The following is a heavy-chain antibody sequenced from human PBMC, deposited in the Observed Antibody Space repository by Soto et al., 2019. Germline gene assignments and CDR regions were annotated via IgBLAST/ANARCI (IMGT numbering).Heavy chain of an antibody. Sequence: PSETLSLTCAVYGGSFSGYYWSWIRQPPGKGLEWIGEINHSGSTNYNPSLKSRVTISVDTSKNQFSLKLSSVTAADTAVYYCARHFLRSSGYIAYFDYWGQGTLVTVSS. V-gene: IGHV4-34*01. J-gene: IGHJ4*02. CDR2: INHSGST. CDR1: GGSFSGYY. CDR3: ARHFLRSSGYIAYFDY. D-gene: IGHD3-22*01.